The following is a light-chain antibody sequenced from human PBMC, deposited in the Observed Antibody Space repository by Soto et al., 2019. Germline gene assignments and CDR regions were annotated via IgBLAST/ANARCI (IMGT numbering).Light chain of an antibody. Sequence: EIVLTQSPGTLSLSPGERATLSCRASRSVSSRYLAWYQQQPGQAPRLLIYGASSRATGIPDRFSGSGSGTDFTLSISRLEPEDFAVYYCQQYGSFPITFGPGTKVDIK. V-gene: IGKV3-20*01. CDR2: GAS. CDR3: QQYGSFPIT. CDR1: RSVSSRY. J-gene: IGKJ3*01.